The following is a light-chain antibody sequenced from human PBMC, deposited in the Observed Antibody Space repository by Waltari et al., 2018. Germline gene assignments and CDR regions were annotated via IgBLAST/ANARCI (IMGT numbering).Light chain of an antibody. V-gene: IGKV1-39*01. CDR1: QTINKF. CDR3: QQSDTSPWT. Sequence: IQMTHSPYSLSESVGAQVNITCRASQTINKFLNWYQQKPGKAPRLLIYTASNLQSGVPSRFSGSGFGTDFTLTISGLQPEDFATYYCQQSDTSPWTFGQGTKVEIK. J-gene: IGKJ1*01. CDR2: TAS.